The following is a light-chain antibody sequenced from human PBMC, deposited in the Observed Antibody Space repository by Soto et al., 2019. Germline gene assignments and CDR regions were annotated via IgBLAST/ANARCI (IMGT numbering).Light chain of an antibody. V-gene: IGKV3-15*01. CDR1: QSVSSN. CDR2: GAS. J-gene: IGKJ1*01. CDR3: QQYNNWWT. Sequence: EIVMTQSPPTLSVSPGERATRSCRASQSVSSNLAWYQQKPGQAPRLLIYGASTRATGIPARFSGSGSGTEFTLTISSLQSEDFAVYYCQQYNNWWTFGQGTKVDIK.